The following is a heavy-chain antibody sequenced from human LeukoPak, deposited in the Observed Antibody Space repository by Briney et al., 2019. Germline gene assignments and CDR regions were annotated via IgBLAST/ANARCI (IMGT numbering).Heavy chain of an antibody. D-gene: IGHD3-16*02. CDR1: GGSISTYY. J-gene: IGHJ2*01. CDR3: ARLPLIADGKSYWYFDL. Sequence: SETLSLTCTVSGGSISTYYWHWIRQPPGKGLEWLGYVYNSGKTNYNPSLMSRVTISVDTSKNPFSLELGSVTAADTPGYYCARLPLIADGKSYWYFDLWGRGTLVTVSS. V-gene: IGHV4-59*01. CDR2: VYNSGKT.